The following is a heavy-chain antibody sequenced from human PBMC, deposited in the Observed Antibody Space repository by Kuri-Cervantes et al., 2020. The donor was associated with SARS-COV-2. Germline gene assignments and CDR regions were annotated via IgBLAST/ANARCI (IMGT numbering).Heavy chain of an antibody. CDR3: ARRTMPRGISDSFDV. D-gene: IGHD2-2*01. V-gene: IGHV5-51*01. Sequence: GESLEISFKGSEYSFSIYWIAWVRQMPGKGLEWMGVIYPGDADTRYSPSFQGQVTMSVDESINTAYLQWSSLKASNTAMYYCARRTMPRGISDSFDVWGQGKMVTVAS. CDR2: IYPGDADT. CDR1: EYSFSIYW. J-gene: IGHJ3*01.